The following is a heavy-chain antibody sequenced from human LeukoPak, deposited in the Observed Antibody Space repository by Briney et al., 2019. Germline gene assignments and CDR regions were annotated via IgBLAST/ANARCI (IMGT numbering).Heavy chain of an antibody. Sequence: NPSETLSLTCTVSGGSVSSGSYYWSWIRQPPGKGLEWIGYIYYSGSTNYNPSLKSRVTISVDTSKNQFSLKLSSVTAADTAVYHCARNLYSNYGTTGYWGQGTLVTVSS. CDR1: GGSVSSGSYY. V-gene: IGHV4-61*01. CDR2: IYYSGST. J-gene: IGHJ4*02. D-gene: IGHD4-11*01. CDR3: ARNLYSNYGTTGY.